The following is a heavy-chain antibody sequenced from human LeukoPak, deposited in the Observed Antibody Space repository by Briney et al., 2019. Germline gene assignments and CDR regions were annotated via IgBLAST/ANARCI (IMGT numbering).Heavy chain of an antibody. J-gene: IGHJ4*02. CDR1: GFTVSSNY. Sequence: GGSLRLSCAPSGFTVSSNYMSWVRHAPGEGLEWVSVIYSGGSTYYADSVKGRFTISRDNSKKTLYLQMNSLRAEDTAVYYCARDHEGADYWGQGTLVTVSS. D-gene: IGHD3-16*01. CDR2: IYSGGST. V-gene: IGHV3-66*01. CDR3: ARDHEGADY.